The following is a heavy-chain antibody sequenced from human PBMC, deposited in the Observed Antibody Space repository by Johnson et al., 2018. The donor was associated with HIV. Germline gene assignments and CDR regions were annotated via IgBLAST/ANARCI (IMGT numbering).Heavy chain of an antibody. D-gene: IGHD4-17*01. CDR2: ISGSGGST. J-gene: IGHJ3*02. V-gene: IGHV3-23*04. CDR3: AREGTVSYGGAFDI. Sequence: VQLVESGGGLVQPGRSLKLSCAASGFTFDDYAMHWVRQTPGKGLEWVSAISGSGGSTYYADSVKGRFTISRDNSKNTLYLQMNSLRAEDTAVYYCAREGTVSYGGAFDIWGQGTMVTVS. CDR1: GFTFDDYA.